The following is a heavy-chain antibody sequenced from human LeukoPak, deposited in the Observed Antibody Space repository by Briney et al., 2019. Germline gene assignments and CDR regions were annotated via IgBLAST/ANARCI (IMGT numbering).Heavy chain of an antibody. Sequence: GASVKLSCKASGYAFTSYGMHWGRQGPGQRLEWMGWINAGNGSTKYSQTFQGRVTITRDTSASTAYMELSSLRSEDTAVYYCARDRVLLWFGAPGDAFDIWGQGTMVTVSS. V-gene: IGHV1-3*01. CDR1: GYAFTSYG. CDR3: ARDRVLLWFGAPGDAFDI. D-gene: IGHD3-10*01. J-gene: IGHJ3*02. CDR2: INAGNGST.